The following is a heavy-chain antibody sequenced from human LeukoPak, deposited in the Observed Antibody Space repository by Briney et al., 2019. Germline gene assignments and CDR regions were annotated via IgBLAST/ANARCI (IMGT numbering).Heavy chain of an antibody. CDR3: ARVPTRLPVHYPYFDY. Sequence: GGSLRLSCAASGFTFSSHWMHWVRQAPGKGLVWVSRITSDGTSTIYANSVKGRFTTSRDNAKNGLYLQMNSLRAEDTAVYYCARVPTRLPVHYPYFDYWGQGALVTVSS. J-gene: IGHJ4*02. CDR2: ITSDGTST. D-gene: IGHD6-6*01. CDR1: GFTFSSHW. V-gene: IGHV3-74*01.